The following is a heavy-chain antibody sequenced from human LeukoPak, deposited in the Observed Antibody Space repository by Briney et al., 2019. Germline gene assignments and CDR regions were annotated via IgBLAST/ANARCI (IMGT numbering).Heavy chain of an antibody. V-gene: IGHV3-30*18. CDR3: AKGARGDTVTSIVGLNWFNP. CDR2: ISYDGSHK. Sequence: GGSLRLSCAASGITFRSYGMHWVRQAPGKGLEWVAVISYDGSHKYYADSVKGRFSISRDNSKNTLYLQMNSLRADDTAVYYCAKGARGDTVTSIVGLNWFNPWGQGTLVTVSS. CDR1: GITFRSYG. J-gene: IGHJ5*02. D-gene: IGHD4-17*01.